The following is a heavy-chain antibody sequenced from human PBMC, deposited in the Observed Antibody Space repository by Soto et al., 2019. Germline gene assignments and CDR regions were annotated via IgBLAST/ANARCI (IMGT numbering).Heavy chain of an antibody. D-gene: IGHD2-15*01. Sequence: GPLRLSCEASGFAFSAYAMNWVLHTPWKGLQQLASASGTGRTTYHADSVKGRFNTSRDNSKDTVYLQMNSLRAEDTAVYYCTKDVLYCGGGSCLVGPSYTFDHWGQGTLVTVSS. CDR3: TKDVLYCGGGSCLVGPSYTFDH. CDR1: GFAFSAYA. CDR2: ASGTGRTT. J-gene: IGHJ4*02. V-gene: IGHV3-23*01.